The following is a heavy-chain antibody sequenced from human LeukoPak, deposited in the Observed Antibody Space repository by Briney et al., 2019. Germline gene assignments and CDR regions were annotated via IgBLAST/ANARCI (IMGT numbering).Heavy chain of an antibody. D-gene: IGHD3-10*01. CDR2: ISSSSSYI. V-gene: IGHV3-21*06. CDR1: GFTFSSYN. J-gene: IGHJ4*02. CDR3: ARGQIMVRGTIDY. Sequence: GGSLRLSCAASGFTFSSYNMNWVRQAPGKGLEWVSLISSSSSYIYFADSVEGRCTISRDNAKNSLYLQMHSLRAEDTAVYYCARGQIMVRGTIDYWGQGTLVTVSS.